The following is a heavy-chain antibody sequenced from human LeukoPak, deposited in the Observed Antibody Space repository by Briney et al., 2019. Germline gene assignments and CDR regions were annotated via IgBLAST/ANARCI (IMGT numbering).Heavy chain of an antibody. V-gene: IGHV3-74*01. CDR2: ISADGSST. D-gene: IGHD3-10*01. J-gene: IGHJ4*02. CDR3: ARDFLWGSGSR. CDR1: GFTFSSYW. Sequence: GGSLRLSCAASGFTFSSYWMHWVRQAPGKGLVWVSRISADGSSTSYADFVKGRFTISRDNAKNTLFLQMNSLRAEDTAVYYCARDFLWGSGSRWGQGTLVTVSS.